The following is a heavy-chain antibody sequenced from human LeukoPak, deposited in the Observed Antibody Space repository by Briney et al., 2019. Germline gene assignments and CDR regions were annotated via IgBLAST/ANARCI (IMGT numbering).Heavy chain of an antibody. J-gene: IGHJ4*02. V-gene: IGHV4-4*07. Sequence: SETLSLTCTVSGDSISSYYWSWIRQPAGKGLEWIGHIYTSGSTNYNPSLKSRVTMSVDTSKNQFSLKLSSVTAADTAVYYCAKYLAATGESHLDYWGQGTLVTVSS. CDR1: GDSISSYY. CDR2: IYTSGST. CDR3: AKYLAATGESHLDY. D-gene: IGHD6-13*01.